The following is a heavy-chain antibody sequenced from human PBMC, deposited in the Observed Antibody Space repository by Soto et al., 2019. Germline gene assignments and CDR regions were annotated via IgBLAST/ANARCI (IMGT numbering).Heavy chain of an antibody. CDR2: ISYDGSNK. CDR3: EKDTRTNYYYGMDG. Sequence: QVQLVESGGGVVQPGRSLRLSCAASGFTFSSYGMHWVRQAPGKGLEWVAVISYDGSNKYYADSVKGRFTISRDKSKNTLYLQMNSLRAEDTAEYYCEKDTRTNYYYGMDGWGQGTTVTVSS. V-gene: IGHV3-30*18. CDR1: GFTFSSYG. J-gene: IGHJ6*02.